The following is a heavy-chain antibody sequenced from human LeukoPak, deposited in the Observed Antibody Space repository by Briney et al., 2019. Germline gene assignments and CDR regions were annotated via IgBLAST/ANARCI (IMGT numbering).Heavy chain of an antibody. V-gene: IGHV3-74*01. CDR2: IDSYGST. CDR1: GFTFRSYW. J-gene: IGHJ4*02. CDR3: ARGLVHDTSGYYSDY. D-gene: IGHD3-22*01. Sequence: TGGSLRLSCAASGFTFRSYWMHWVRQAPGKGLVWVSRIDSYGSTNYAGSVKGRFTISRDNAKNTLYLQMNSLRAEDTAVYYCARGLVHDTSGYYSDYWGQGTLVTVSS.